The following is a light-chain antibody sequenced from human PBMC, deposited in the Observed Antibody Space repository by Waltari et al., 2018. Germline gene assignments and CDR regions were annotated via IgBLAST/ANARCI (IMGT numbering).Light chain of an antibody. CDR2: DAS. CDR3: QQYYETPVS. Sequence: EVVLKHSPGTLSLSPGDRATLSCRASQSVSNFLAWYQQKPGQAPRLLIYDASNRATGIPDRFSGSGSGTDFTLTISRLEPEDFAVYYCQQYYETPVSFGQGTKMEIK. J-gene: IGKJ2*03. V-gene: IGKV3-20*01. CDR1: QSVSNF.